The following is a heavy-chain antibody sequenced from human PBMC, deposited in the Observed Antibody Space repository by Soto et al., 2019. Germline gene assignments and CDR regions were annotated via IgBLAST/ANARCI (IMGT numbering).Heavy chain of an antibody. D-gene: IGHD1-26*01. V-gene: IGHV4-39*01. CDR3: ARHVGNSPGGS. Sequence: LQPMSLTCSVSGSSINSNLYHWGWIRQPPGKGLEWIGSMYYSGSTYYNPSLKSRVTISVDASKNQFSLKLTSVTAADTAVYHCARHVGNSPGGSWGQGTLVTVS. J-gene: IGHJ4*02. CDR2: MYYSGST. CDR1: GSSINSNLYH.